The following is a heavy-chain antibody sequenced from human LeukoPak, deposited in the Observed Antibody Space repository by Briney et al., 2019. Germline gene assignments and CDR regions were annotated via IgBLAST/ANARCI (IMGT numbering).Heavy chain of an antibody. CDR2: ISWNSGSI. CDR3: AKDGFRDYYYYYMDV. CDR1: GFTFDDYA. J-gene: IGHJ6*03. V-gene: IGHV3-9*01. Sequence: GRSLRLSCAASGFTFDDYAMHWVRQAPGKGLEWVLGISWNSGSIGYADSVKGRFTISRDNAKNSLYLQMNSLRAEDTALYYCAKDGFRDYYYYYMDVWGKGTTVTVSS.